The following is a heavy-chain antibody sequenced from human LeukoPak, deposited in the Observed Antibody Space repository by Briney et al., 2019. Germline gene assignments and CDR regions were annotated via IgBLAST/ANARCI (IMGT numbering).Heavy chain of an antibody. J-gene: IGHJ4*02. D-gene: IGHD3-10*01. CDR3: TRRSGSLHFDY. CDR1: GFTFGDYA. CDR2: IRSKAYGGTT. V-gene: IGHV3-49*04. Sequence: SGRPLRLSCTASGFTFGDYAMSWVRQAPGKGLEWVGFIRSKAYGGTTEYAASVKGRFTISRDDSKSIAYLQMNSLKTEDTAVYYCTRRSGSLHFDYWGQGTLVTVSS.